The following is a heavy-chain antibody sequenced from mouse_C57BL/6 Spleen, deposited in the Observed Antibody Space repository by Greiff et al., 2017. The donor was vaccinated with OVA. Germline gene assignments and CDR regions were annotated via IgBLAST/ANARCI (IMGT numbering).Heavy chain of an antibody. CDR3: AIYYGSGYFDV. CDR1: GYSFTGYY. Sequence: EVQLQQSGPELVKPGASVKISCKASGYSFTGYYMNWVKQSPEKSLEWIGEINPSTGGTTYNQKFKAKATLTVDKSSSTAYMQLKSLTSEDSAVYYGAIYYGSGYFDVWGTGTTVTVSS. J-gene: IGHJ1*03. CDR2: INPSTGGT. D-gene: IGHD1-1*01. V-gene: IGHV1-42*01.